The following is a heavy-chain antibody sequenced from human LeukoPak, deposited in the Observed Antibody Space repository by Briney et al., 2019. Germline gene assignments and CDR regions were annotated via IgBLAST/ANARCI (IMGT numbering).Heavy chain of an antibody. CDR1: GGTFSSCA. CDR3: AKDPPILRWSFDY. V-gene: IGHV1-69*05. Sequence: GSSVKVSCKASGGTFSSCAISWVRQAPGQGLEWMGGIIPIFGTANYAQKFQGRVAITTDESTSTAYMELSSLRSEDTAVYYCAKDPPILRWSFDYWGQGTLVTVSS. CDR2: IIPIFGTA. J-gene: IGHJ4*02. D-gene: IGHD4-23*01.